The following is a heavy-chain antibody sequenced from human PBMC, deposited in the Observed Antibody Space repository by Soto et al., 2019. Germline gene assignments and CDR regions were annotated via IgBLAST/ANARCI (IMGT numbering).Heavy chain of an antibody. D-gene: IGHD6-19*01. Sequence: QLQLQESGPGLVKPSETLSLTCTVSGGSISSSSYYWGWIRQPPGKGLEWIGSIYYSGSTYYNPSLNSRVTISVDTSKNQFSLQLSSVTAADTAVYYCASVSGWYLAPVGYWGQGTLVTVSS. J-gene: IGHJ4*02. V-gene: IGHV4-39*01. CDR3: ASVSGWYLAPVGY. CDR2: IYYSGST. CDR1: GGSISSSSYY.